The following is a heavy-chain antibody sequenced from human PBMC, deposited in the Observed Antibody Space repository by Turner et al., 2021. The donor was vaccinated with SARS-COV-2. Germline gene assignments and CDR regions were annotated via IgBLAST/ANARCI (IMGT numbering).Heavy chain of an antibody. D-gene: IGHD3-9*01. J-gene: IGHJ4*02. V-gene: IGHV3-30*18. CDR2: ISYDGSNK. Sequence: CAAPGFTFSRYGMNWVRQAPGKGLEWVAVISYDGSNKYYADSVKGRFTISRDNSKNTLYLQMNSLRAEDTAVYYCAKGSYYDILTGYYGLDYWGQGTLVTVSS. CDR1: GFTFSRYG. CDR3: AKGSYYDILTGYYGLDY.